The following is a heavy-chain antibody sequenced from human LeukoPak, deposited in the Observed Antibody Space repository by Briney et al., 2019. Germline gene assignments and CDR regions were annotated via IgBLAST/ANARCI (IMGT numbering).Heavy chain of an antibody. D-gene: IGHD2-15*01. CDR3: ARENGRAGLSHYYYYYYMDV. V-gene: IGHV4-39*02. CDR2: IYYSGST. Sequence: PSETLSLTCTVSGGSISSSSYYWGWIRQPPGKGLEWIGSIYYSGSTYYNPSLKSRVTISVDTSKNQFSLKLSSVTAADTAVYYCARENGRAGLSHYYYYYYMDVWGKGTTVTISS. J-gene: IGHJ6*03. CDR1: GGSISSSSYY.